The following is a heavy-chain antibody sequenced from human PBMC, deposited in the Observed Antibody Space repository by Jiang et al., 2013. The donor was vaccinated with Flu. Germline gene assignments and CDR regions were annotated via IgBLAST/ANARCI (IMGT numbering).Heavy chain of an antibody. Sequence: TLSLTCAVVWWVLQWLRTGAGSASPQGRGWSGLGKVNHSGSTNYNPSLKSRVTISVDTSKNQFSLKLSSVTAADTAVYYCARGGLHYGDYVRYGMDVWGQGTTVTVSS. V-gene: IGHV4-34*01. CDR2: VNHSGST. CDR1: WVLQWLRT. J-gene: IGHJ6*02. D-gene: IGHD4-17*01. CDR3: ARGGLHYGDYVRYGMDV.